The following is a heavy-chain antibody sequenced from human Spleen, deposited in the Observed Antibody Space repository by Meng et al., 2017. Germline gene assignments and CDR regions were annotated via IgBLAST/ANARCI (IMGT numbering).Heavy chain of an antibody. CDR2: IYSGDSET. D-gene: IGHD5-12*01. CDR3: ARHRREGFGGYDYFDY. Sequence: GGSLRLSCQGSGFSFTNYWVGWVRQLPGKGLEWLGIIYSGDSETRYSPSFEGQVTISADKSISTAYLQWSSLKASDTAMYYCARHRREGFGGYDYFDYWGQGTLVTVSS. CDR1: GFSFTNYW. J-gene: IGHJ4*02. V-gene: IGHV5-51*01.